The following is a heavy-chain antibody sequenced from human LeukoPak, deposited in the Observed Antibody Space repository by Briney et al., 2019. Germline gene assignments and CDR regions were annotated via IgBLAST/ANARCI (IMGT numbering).Heavy chain of an antibody. Sequence: SETLSLTCSVSAGSISSSSYYWGWLRQPPGKGLEWIGRIYYSGSSYYNPSLKRRITISLDTAKNQFSLKLSSVTAAHTAVYYCARGKVTDYSSYPHFEYWGQGTLVTVSS. V-gene: IGHV4-39*01. J-gene: IGHJ4*02. CDR1: AGSISSSSYY. D-gene: IGHD4-11*01. CDR3: ARGKVTDYSSYPHFEY. CDR2: IYYSGSS.